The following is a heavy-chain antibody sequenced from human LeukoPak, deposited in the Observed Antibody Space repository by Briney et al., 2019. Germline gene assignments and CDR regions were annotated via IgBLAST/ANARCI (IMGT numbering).Heavy chain of an antibody. CDR1: GYSFTSYW. CDR2: IYPGDSES. D-gene: IGHD5-18*01. Sequence: GESLKISCKGSGYSFTSYWIGCVRQMPGKGLEWMGIIYPGDSESRYSPSFQGQVTISADKSISTAYLQWSSLKASDTAMYYCARLHDTAMGIFDYWGQGTLVTVSS. CDR3: ARLHDTAMGIFDY. V-gene: IGHV5-51*01. J-gene: IGHJ4*02.